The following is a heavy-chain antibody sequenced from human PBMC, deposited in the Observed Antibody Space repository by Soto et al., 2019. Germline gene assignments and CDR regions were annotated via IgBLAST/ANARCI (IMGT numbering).Heavy chain of an antibody. CDR3: ARRATFLDP. Sequence: QVQLQESGPGLVKPSETLSLTCTVFGGSISNYYWSWIRQPPGKGLEWIGYIYYSGSTSYNPSLKSRVSISIDTSKNHFSLKLSSVTAADTAVYYCARRATFLDPWGQGTLVIVSS. V-gene: IGHV4-59*08. CDR1: GGSISNYY. CDR2: IYYSGST. J-gene: IGHJ5*02.